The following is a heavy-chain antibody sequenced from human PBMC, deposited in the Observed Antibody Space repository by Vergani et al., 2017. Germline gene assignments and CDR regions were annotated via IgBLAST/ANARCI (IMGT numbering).Heavy chain of an antibody. D-gene: IGHD3-9*01. CDR1: GGSISSYY. CDR3: ARVMYRDEASTGYRLEGMDI. Sequence: QVQLQESGPGLVKPSETLSLTCTVSGGSISSYYWSWIRQPPGKGLESIGYIYSTGSTNYNPSLNSRVTMSVDTSKNQFSLKLRSVTAADTAVYFCARVMYRDEASTGYRLEGMDIWGQGTTVTISS. CDR2: IYSTGST. V-gene: IGHV4-59*01. J-gene: IGHJ6*02.